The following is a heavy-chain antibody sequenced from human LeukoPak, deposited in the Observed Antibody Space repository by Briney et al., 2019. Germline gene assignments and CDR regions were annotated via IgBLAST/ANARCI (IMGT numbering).Heavy chain of an antibody. CDR1: GGSISSYY. CDR3: ARVGDYVWGSYRYYFDY. CDR2: IYHSGST. D-gene: IGHD3-16*02. Sequence: PSETLSLTCTVSGGSISSYYWSWIRQPPGKGLEWIGYIYHSGSTNYNPSLKSRVTISVDTSKNQFSLKLSSVTAADTAVYYCARVGDYVWGSYRYYFDYWGQGTLVTVSS. J-gene: IGHJ4*02. V-gene: IGHV4-59*01.